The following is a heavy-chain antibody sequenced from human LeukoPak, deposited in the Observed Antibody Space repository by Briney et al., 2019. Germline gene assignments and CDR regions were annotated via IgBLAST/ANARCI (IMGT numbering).Heavy chain of an antibody. J-gene: IGHJ4*02. CDR3: ARDRVAVTLSYFDY. D-gene: IGHD4-17*01. CDR1: GGTFSSHA. V-gene: IGHV1-69*04. Sequence: SVKVSFKASGGTFSSHAINWVRQAPGQGLEWMGRIIPILGIANYAQKFQGRVTITADKSTSTAYMELSSLRSEDTAVYFCARDRVAVTLSYFDYWGQGTLVTVSS. CDR2: IIPILGIA.